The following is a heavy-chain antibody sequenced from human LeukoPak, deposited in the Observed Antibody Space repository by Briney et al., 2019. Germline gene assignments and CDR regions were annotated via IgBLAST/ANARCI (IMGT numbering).Heavy chain of an antibody. CDR1: GCTFDDYG. D-gene: IGHD2-21*01. Sequence: PGGSLRLSCAASGCTFDDYGMSWVRQAAGKGLEWVSAISGSGGSTYYADSVKGRFTISRDNSKNTLYLQMNSLRAEDTAVYSGDCGVVVIARPYYYMDVRGKRITVSVSS. CDR2: ISGSGGST. CDR3: DCGVVVIARPYYYMDV. J-gene: IGHJ6*03. V-gene: IGHV3-23*01.